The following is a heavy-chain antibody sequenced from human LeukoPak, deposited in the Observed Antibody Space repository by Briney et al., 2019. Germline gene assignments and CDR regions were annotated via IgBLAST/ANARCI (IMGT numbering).Heavy chain of an antibody. J-gene: IGHJ4*02. D-gene: IGHD2-21*01. CDR3: ARSRPQSDYYFDY. Sequence: GGSLRLSCAASGFTVSSNYMSWVRQAPGKGLEWVSVIYSGGSTYYADSVKGRFTISRDNSKNTLYLQMNSLRAEDTAVYYCARSRPQSDYYFDYWGQGTLVTVSS. CDR2: IYSGGST. CDR1: GFTVSSNY. V-gene: IGHV3-53*01.